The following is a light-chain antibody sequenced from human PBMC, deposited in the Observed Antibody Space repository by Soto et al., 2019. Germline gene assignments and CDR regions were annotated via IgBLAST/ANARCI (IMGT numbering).Light chain of an antibody. V-gene: IGLV2-14*01. CDR3: SSYTSSSTYV. CDR1: SSDVGGYNY. Sequence: QSVLTQPASVSGSPGQSITMSCTGTSSDVGGYNYVSWYQQYPGKAPKLMIYEVSNRPSGVSNRFSGSKSGNTASLTISGLQAEDEADYYCSSYTSSSTYVFGTGTKVTV. J-gene: IGLJ1*01. CDR2: EVS.